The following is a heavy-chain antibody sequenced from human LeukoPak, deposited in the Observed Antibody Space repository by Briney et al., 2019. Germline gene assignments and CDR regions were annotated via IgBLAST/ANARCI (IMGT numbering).Heavy chain of an antibody. D-gene: IGHD3-10*01. V-gene: IGHV3-21*01. Sequence: PGGSLRLSCAASGFTFSSYSMNWVRQAPGKGLEWVSSISSSSYIYYADSVKGRFTISRDNAKNSLYLQMNSLRAEDTAVYYCAKSRWYYYGSGSYGAADYWGQGTLVTVSP. CDR3: AKSRWYYYGSGSYGAADY. CDR1: GFTFSSYS. CDR2: ISSSSYI. J-gene: IGHJ4*02.